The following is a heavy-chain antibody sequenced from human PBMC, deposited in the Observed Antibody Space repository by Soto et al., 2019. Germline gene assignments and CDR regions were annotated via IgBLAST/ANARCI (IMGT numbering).Heavy chain of an antibody. V-gene: IGHV4-31*03. Sequence: QVQLQESGPGLVKPSQTLSLTCNVSGGSISSGGYYWSWIRQHPGKGLEWIGYIYYIGRTYYNPSLTSRVTLSVDTSKNQFSLKLSSVTAAYTAVYYCARAGVANTLTVGLNWFDTWCQGTLGTVS. J-gene: IGHJ5*02. CDR3: ARAGVANTLTVGLNWFDT. CDR2: IYYIGRT. D-gene: IGHD3-22*01. CDR1: GGSISSGGYY.